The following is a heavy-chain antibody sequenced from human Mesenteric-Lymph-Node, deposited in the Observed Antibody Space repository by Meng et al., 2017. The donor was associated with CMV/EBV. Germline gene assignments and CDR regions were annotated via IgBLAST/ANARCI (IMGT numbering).Heavy chain of an antibody. CDR1: GFTFNYYA. CDR2: INSDGNIK. Sequence: SCAASGFTFNYYAMHWVRQAPGKGLVWVSRINSDGNIKTYADSVKGRFTISRDNAKNTLYLQMNSLRVEDTAVYYCASPVITDALDIWGQGTMVTVSS. V-gene: IGHV3-74*01. J-gene: IGHJ3*02. CDR3: ASPVITDALDI. D-gene: IGHD3-10*01.